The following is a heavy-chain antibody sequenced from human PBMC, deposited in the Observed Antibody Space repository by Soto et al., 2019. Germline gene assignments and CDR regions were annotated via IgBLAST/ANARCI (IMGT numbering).Heavy chain of an antibody. J-gene: IGHJ5*02. Sequence: QLQLQESGPGLVKPSETLSLTCTVSSDSISSSTYYWGWIRQPPGKGLEWIGTIFYTGSTYYNPSLKRRVTISVDTSKTQFSLRLSSVTAADTAVYYCARQGRVVIPSTMAKWFDPWGQGTLVTVSS. CDR2: IFYTGST. CDR1: SDSISSSTYY. D-gene: IGHD2-2*01. V-gene: IGHV4-39*01. CDR3: ARQGRVVIPSTMAKWFDP.